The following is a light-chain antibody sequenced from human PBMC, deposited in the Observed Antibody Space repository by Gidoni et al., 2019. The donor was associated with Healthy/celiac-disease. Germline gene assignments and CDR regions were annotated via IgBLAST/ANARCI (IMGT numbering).Light chain of an antibody. CDR1: QSISSY. Sequence: DIQMTQSPSSLSASVGDRVTITCRASQSISSYLNWYQQKPVKAPKLLIYAASSLQSGVPSRFSGSGSGTDCTLTISSLQPEDFATYYCQQSYSTPPTFGQGTKVEIK. CDR3: QQSYSTPPT. CDR2: AAS. J-gene: IGKJ1*01. V-gene: IGKV1-39*01.